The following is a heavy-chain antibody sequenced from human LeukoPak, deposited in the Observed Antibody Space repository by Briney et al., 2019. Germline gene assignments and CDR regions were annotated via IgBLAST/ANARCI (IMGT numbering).Heavy chain of an antibody. CDR2: IKSDGSST. CDR3: ARESGYHGSGFDP. Sequence: GGSLRLSCAASGFTFSSYWMHWVRQGPGKGLVWVSRIKSDGSSTSYADSVKGRFTISRDNAKNTLYLQMNSLRDEDTAVYYCARESGYHGSGFDPWGQGTLVAVSS. V-gene: IGHV3-74*01. J-gene: IGHJ5*02. D-gene: IGHD3-10*01. CDR1: GFTFSSYW.